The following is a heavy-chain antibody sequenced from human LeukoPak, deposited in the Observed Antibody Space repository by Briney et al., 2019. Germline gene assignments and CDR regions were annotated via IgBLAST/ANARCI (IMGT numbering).Heavy chain of an antibody. Sequence: PSETLSLTCTVSGGSISSYYWSWIRQPPGKGLEWIGYIYYSGSTNYNPSLKSQDTISVDTSKNQFSLKLSSVTAADTAVYYCARPAVPYSSSWYYFDYWGQGTLVTVSS. V-gene: IGHV4-59*08. CDR3: ARPAVPYSSSWYYFDY. D-gene: IGHD6-13*01. CDR2: IYYSGST. J-gene: IGHJ4*02. CDR1: GGSISSYY.